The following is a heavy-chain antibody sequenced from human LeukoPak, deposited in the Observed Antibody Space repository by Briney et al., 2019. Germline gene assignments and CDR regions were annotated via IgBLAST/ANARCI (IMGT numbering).Heavy chain of an antibody. J-gene: IGHJ4*02. V-gene: IGHV3-30*14. CDR3: ARAALRYYDSSGQYTGDY. CDR2: ISYDGSNK. D-gene: IGHD3-22*01. Sequence: GGSLRLSCAASGFTFSSYAMHWVRQAPGKGLEWVAVISYDGSNKYYADSVKGRFTISRDNSKNTLYLQMNSLRAEDTAVYYCARAALRYYDSSGQYTGDYWGQGTLVTVSS. CDR1: GFTFSSYA.